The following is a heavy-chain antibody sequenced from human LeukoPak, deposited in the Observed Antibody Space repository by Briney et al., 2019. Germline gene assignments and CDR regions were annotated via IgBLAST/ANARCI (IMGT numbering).Heavy chain of an antibody. D-gene: IGHD3-3*01. V-gene: IGHV4-34*01. CDR1: GGSFSGYY. CDR3: ARGRGYDFWSGYYYYYYMDV. CDR2: INHSGST. J-gene: IGHJ6*03. Sequence: SETLSLTCAVYGGSFSGYYWSWIRQPPGKGLEWIWEINHSGSTNYNPSLKSRVTISVDTSKNQFSLKLSSVTAADTAVYYCARGRGYDFWSGYYYYYYMDVWGKGTTVTVSS.